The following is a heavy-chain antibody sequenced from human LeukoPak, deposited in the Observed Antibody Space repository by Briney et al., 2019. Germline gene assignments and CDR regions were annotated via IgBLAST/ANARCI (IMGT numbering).Heavy chain of an antibody. Sequence: GGSLRLSCAASGFTFSSYAMSWVRQAPGKGLEGVSAISGSGGSTYYADSVKGRFTISRDNSKNTLYLQMNSLRAEDTAVYYCAKAHTYSSGWYYYYGMDVWGQGTTVTVSS. D-gene: IGHD6-19*01. CDR1: GFTFSSYA. CDR3: AKAHTYSSGWYYYYGMDV. V-gene: IGHV3-23*01. J-gene: IGHJ6*02. CDR2: ISGSGGST.